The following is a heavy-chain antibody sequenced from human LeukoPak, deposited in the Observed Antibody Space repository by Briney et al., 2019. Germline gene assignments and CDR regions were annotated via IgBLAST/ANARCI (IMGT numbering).Heavy chain of an antibody. CDR2: IYYSGST. J-gene: IGHJ6*02. CDR1: GGSISSSSYY. CDR3: ARNYFEVVVPAATNYSSYGMDV. D-gene: IGHD2-2*01. Sequence: SETLSLTCTVSGGSISSSSYYWGWIRQPPGKGLEWIGSIYYSGSTYYNPSLKSRVTISVDTSKNQFSLKLSSVTAADTAVYYCARNYFEVVVPAATNYSSYGMDVWGQGTTVTVSS. V-gene: IGHV4-39*01.